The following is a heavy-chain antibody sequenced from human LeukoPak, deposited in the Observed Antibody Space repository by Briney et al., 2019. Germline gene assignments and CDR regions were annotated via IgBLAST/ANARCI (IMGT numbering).Heavy chain of an antibody. CDR2: ISSSSGSI. CDR3: ARDYDYYFDY. Sequence: GGSLRLACAASGFSFSSYAMNWVRQAPGKGLEWISYISSSSGSIHYADSVKGRFTISRDNAKNSLYLQMNSLRAEDTAVYYCARDYDYYFDYWGQGTLVTVSS. CDR1: GFSFSSYA. D-gene: IGHD3-16*01. J-gene: IGHJ4*02. V-gene: IGHV3-48*01.